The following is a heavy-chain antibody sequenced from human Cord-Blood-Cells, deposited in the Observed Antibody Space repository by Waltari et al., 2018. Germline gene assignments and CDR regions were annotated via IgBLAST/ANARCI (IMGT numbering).Heavy chain of an antibody. J-gene: IGHJ4*02. CDR3: ARSRITMVRGVIFDY. CDR1: GGSFSGYY. CDR2: INHSGST. Sequence: QVQLQQWGAGLLKPSETLSLTCAVYGGSFSGYYWTWIRQHPGKGLEWIGEINHSGSTNYNPSLKSRVTISVDTSKNQFSLKLSSVTAADTAVYYCARSRITMVRGVIFDYWGQGTLVTVSS. D-gene: IGHD3-10*01. V-gene: IGHV4-34*01.